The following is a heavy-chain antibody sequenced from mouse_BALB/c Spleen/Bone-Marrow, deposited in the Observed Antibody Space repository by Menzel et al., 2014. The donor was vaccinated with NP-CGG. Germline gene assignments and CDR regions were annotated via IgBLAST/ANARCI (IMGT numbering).Heavy chain of an antibody. CDR2: IGSSGTT. J-gene: IGHJ1*01. Sequence: EESGGRLVTPGTPLTLTCTVSGFSLSSYAMSWVRQAPGKGLEWIGIIGSSGTTYYANWAKGRFTISKTSTTVDLTITSPTTEDTATYFCARVLYPSFSIDVFDPWGPGTLVTVSS. V-gene: IGHV5-6-5*01. CDR1: GFSLSSYA. D-gene: IGHD2-10*02. CDR3: ARVLYPSFSIDVFDP.